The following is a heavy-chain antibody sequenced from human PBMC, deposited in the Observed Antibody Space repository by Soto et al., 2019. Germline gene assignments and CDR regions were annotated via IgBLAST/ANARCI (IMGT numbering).Heavy chain of an antibody. CDR1: GGTLSSYT. Sequence: SVKVSCKASGGTLSSYTFSWVRQAPGQGLEWMGRVIPNLGVTNYAKKFQGRFTIVVDTSTSTAYMELNSLISDDTAVYYCATDGGSTSSSAYTYYLDGWGKGTPVTVSS. D-gene: IGHD3-16*01. J-gene: IGHJ6*03. CDR3: ATDGGSTSSSAYTYYLDG. V-gene: IGHV1-69*02. CDR2: VIPNLGVT.